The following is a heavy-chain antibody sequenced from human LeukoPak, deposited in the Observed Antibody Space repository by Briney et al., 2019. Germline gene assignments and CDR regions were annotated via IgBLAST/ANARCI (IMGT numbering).Heavy chain of an antibody. CDR1: GGSFSGYY. CDR3: ARDRRRVVFDY. J-gene: IGHJ4*02. CDR2: INHSGST. V-gene: IGHV4-34*01. Sequence: SETLSLTCAVYGGSFSGYYWSWIRQPPGKGLEWIGEINHSGSTNYNPSLKSRVTISVDTSKNQFSLKLSSVTAADTAVYCCARDRRRVVFDYWGQGTLVTVSS. D-gene: IGHD3-10*01.